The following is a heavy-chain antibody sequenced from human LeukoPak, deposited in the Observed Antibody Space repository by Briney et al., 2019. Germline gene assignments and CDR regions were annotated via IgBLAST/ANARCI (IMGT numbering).Heavy chain of an antibody. V-gene: IGHV3-21*01. D-gene: IGHD3-22*01. CDR2: ISSSSSYI. Sequence: GGSLRLSCAASGFTFSSYSMNGVRQAPGKGLEWVSSISSSSSYIYYADSVKGRFTISRDNAKNSLYLQMNSLRAEDTAVYYCARDGRGAYYDSSGYLDYWGQGTLVTVSS. CDR1: GFTFSSYS. J-gene: IGHJ4*02. CDR3: ARDGRGAYYDSSGYLDY.